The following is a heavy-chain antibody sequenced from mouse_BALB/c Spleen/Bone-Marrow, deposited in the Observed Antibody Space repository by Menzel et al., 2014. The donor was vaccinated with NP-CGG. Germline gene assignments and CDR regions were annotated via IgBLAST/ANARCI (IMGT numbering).Heavy chain of an antibody. V-gene: IGHV1-67*01. CDR1: GYRFTDYA. CDR2: ISTYSGNT. CDR3: ARRGYDVAMDY. Sequence: QVQLQQSGPELVRPGVSVKISCKGSGYRFTDYAMHWVKQSHAKSLEWIGVISTYSGNTNYNQKFKGKATMTVDKSSSXXXXXXARLTSEDSAIYXCARRGYDVAMDYCGQGTSVTVSS. D-gene: IGHD2-14*01. J-gene: IGHJ4*01.